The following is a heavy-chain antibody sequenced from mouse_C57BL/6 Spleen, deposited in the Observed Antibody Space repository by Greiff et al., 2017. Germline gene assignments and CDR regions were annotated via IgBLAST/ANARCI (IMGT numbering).Heavy chain of an antibody. CDR1: GFHIKDYY. J-gene: IGHJ3*01. Sequence: VQLQQSGAELVRPGASVKLSCTASGFHIKDYYMHWVKQRPEQGLEWIGRIDPEDGDTEYAPKFQGKATMTEETSANTAYLQLSSLTSEDTSFYYCTRYYGSSYGFAYWGQGTLVTVSA. CDR3: TRYYGSSYGFAY. V-gene: IGHV14-1*01. CDR2: IDPEDGDT. D-gene: IGHD1-1*01.